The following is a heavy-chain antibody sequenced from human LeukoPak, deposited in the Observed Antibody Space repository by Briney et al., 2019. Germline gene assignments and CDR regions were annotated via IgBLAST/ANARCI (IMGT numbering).Heavy chain of an antibody. CDR1: GRSFRGYY. V-gene: IGHV4-34*01. CDR3: ARGMGY. CDR2: INHSGST. J-gene: IGHJ4*02. Sequence: SETLSLTYAVYGRSFRGYYWSWIRQPPGKGLEWIGEINHSGSTNYNPSLKSRVTISVDTSKNECSLKLSTVTAADTAVYYCARGMGYWGQGSLVTVSS.